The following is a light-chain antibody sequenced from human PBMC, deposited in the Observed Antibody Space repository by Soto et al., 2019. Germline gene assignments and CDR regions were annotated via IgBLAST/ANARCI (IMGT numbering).Light chain of an antibody. J-gene: IGLJ1*01. Sequence: QSVLTQPSSVSGSPGQSITISCTGTSSDVGGYNYASWYQQLPGKAPKLIIYDVNNRPSGVSNRFSASKSANAASLTISGLQAEDEADYYCTSYTSSNSLYVFGTGTKVTVL. CDR3: TSYTSSNSLYV. CDR2: DVN. CDR1: SSDVGGYNY. V-gene: IGLV2-14*03.